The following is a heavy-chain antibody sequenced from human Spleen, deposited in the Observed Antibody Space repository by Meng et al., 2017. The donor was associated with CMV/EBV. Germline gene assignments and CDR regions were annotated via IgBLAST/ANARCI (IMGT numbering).Heavy chain of an antibody. J-gene: IGHJ4*02. CDR3: ASQRY. Sequence: QVSPHESGPGLDKPSAARSFPCTVSGGSISIYYWSWIRQAAGKGLEWIGRIYTSGSTNYNPSLKSRVTMSVDTSKNQFSLKLSSVTAADTAVYYCASQRYWGQGTLVTVSS. CDR2: IYTSGST. V-gene: IGHV4-4*07. CDR1: GGSISIYY. D-gene: IGHD2-2*01.